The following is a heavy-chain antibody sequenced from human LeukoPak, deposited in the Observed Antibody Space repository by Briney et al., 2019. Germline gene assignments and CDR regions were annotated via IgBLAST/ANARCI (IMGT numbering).Heavy chain of an antibody. CDR3: AIRKYYDILTGYRKIPTSGFDP. CDR2: INHSGST. V-gene: IGHV4-39*07. J-gene: IGHJ5*02. Sequence: SETLSLTCTVSGGSISSSSYYWGWIRQPPGKTLEWIGEINHSGSTNYNPSLKSRVTISVDTSKNQFSLKLSSVTAADTAVYYCAIRKYYDILTGYRKIPTSGFDPWGQGTLVTVSS. D-gene: IGHD3-9*01. CDR1: GGSISSSSYY.